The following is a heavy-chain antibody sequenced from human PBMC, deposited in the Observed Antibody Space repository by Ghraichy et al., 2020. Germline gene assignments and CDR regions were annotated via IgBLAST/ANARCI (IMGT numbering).Heavy chain of an antibody. CDR3: ARRVPGYGMDV. D-gene: IGHD3-10*01. CDR1: GGSISSYY. CDR2: IYYSGST. Sequence: SETLSLTCTVSGGSISSYYWSWIRQPPGKGLEWIGYIYYSGSTNYNPSLKSRVTISVDTSKNQFSLKLSSVTAADTAMYYCARRVPGYGMDVWGQGTTVTVSS. V-gene: IGHV4-59*08. J-gene: IGHJ6*02.